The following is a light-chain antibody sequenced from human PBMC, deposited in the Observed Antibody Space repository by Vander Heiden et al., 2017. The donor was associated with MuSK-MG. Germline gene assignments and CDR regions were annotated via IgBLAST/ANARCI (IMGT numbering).Light chain of an antibody. Sequence: DIQMTQSPSSLSASVGDRVIITCRASQNITNFLHWYQQKPGQAPKLLIYDASSLQSGVPLRFSGSGSGTHFTLTISRVQPEDFATYFCQQGDSTLLTFGGRTKMEIK. CDR1: QNITNF. CDR3: QQGDSTLLT. J-gene: IGKJ4*01. CDR2: DAS. V-gene: IGKV1-39*01.